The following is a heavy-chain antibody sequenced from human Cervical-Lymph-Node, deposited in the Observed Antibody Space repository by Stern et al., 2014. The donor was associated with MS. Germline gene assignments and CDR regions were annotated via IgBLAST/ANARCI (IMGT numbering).Heavy chain of an antibody. D-gene: IGHD3-16*01. CDR2: IHYRGST. CDR1: GGSISSTAYY. CDR3: ARSDRLWGSFDY. V-gene: IGHV4-31*03. J-gene: IGHJ4*02. Sequence: QVQLQESGPGLVKPSQTLSLTCTVSGGSISSTAYYWSWIRHHPGKGLEWIGYIHYRGSTYYNPSLKSRGTISVDTSKNQFSLNLTSVTAADTALYYCARSDRLWGSFDYWGQGRLVTVSS.